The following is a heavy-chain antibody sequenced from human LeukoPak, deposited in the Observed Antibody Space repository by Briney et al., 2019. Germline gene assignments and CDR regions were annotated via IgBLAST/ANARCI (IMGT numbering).Heavy chain of an antibody. J-gene: IGHJ6*03. V-gene: IGHV3-33*06. CDR1: GFTFSDYG. Sequence: PGKSLRLSCAASGFTFSDYGMHWVRQAPGKGMEWLAVKWYDGNNEYYADSLKGRFTVSRDNSKNTLYLQMNSLRAEDTAVYYSAKGGGYCGSASCYDRGFYMDVWGKGTTVTVSS. D-gene: IGHD2-2*01. CDR2: KWYDGNNE. CDR3: AKGGGYCGSASCYDRGFYMDV.